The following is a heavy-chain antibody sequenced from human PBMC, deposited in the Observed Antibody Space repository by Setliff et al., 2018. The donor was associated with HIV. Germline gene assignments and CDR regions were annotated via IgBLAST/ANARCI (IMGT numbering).Heavy chain of an antibody. Sequence: ASVKVSCKASGYTFTSYAMHWVRQAPGQRLEWMGWINAGNGNTKYSQKFQGRVTMTRDTSISTAYMELSRLRSDDTAVYYCARDLGQLVQSFYYYYGMDVWGQGTTVTVSS. CDR3: ARDLGQLVQSFYYYYGMDV. D-gene: IGHD6-6*01. J-gene: IGHJ6*02. V-gene: IGHV1-3*01. CDR2: INAGNGNT. CDR1: GYTFTSYA.